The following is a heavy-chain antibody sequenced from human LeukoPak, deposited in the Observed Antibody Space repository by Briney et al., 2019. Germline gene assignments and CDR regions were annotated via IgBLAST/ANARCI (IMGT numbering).Heavy chain of an antibody. J-gene: IGHJ1*01. D-gene: IGHD3-16*02. V-gene: IGHV1-2*02. CDR2: INPNSGDT. CDR3: AIPYYDYVWGSYRLEYFQH. Sequence: ASVKVSCKSSGYTFTGNYMHWVRQAPGQGLEWMGWINPNSGDTKYAQNFQGRVTMTRDTSITTTYMELSSLRSDDTAVYYCAIPYYDYVWGSYRLEYFQHWGQGTLVTVSS. CDR1: GYTFTGNY.